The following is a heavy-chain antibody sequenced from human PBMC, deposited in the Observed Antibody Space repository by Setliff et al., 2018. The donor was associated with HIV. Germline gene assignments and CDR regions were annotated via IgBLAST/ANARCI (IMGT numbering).Heavy chain of an antibody. D-gene: IGHD1-26*01. CDR2: IRYDGSYT. CDR1: GFTFISYG. J-gene: IGHJ4*02. V-gene: IGHV3-30*02. CDR3: ARDRYSGSSTDY. Sequence: GSLRLSCAVSGFTFISYGMYWVRQAPGKGLEWVAFIRYDGSYTHYADSVEGRFTISRDNVKNSLYLQMNSLRAEDTAVYYCARDRYSGSSTDYWGQGTLVTVSS.